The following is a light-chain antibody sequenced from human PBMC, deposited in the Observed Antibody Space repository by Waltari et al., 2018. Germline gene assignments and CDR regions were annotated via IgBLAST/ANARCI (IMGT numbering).Light chain of an antibody. V-gene: IGKV3-15*01. Sequence: EIVMTQSPATLSVSPGERATLSCRASQSVNTKLAWYQQKPGQAPRLLIYGASTRATGIPARFSGSGSGTDFTLTISSLQSEDLAVYYCQQYNNWPPWTFGQGTKVEIK. CDR1: QSVNTK. J-gene: IGKJ1*01. CDR3: QQYNNWPPWT. CDR2: GAS.